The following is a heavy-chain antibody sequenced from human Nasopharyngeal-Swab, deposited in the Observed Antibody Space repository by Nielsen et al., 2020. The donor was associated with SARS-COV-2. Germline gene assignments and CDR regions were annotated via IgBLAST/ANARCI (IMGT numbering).Heavy chain of an antibody. J-gene: IGHJ4*02. CDR1: GYTFTSYT. CDR2: INVGNGNT. V-gene: IGHV1-3*01. Sequence: ASVKVSCKASGYTFTSYTMQWVRQAPGQRLEWMGWINVGNGNTKYSQKFQGRVTITRDTSASTAYMELSSLRSEDTAVYYCARDVGGRDNYWGQGALVTVSS. CDR3: ARDVGGRDNY. D-gene: IGHD2-15*01.